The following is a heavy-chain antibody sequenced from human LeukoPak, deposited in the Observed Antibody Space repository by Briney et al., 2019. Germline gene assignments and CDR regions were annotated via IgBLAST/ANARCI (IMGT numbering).Heavy chain of an antibody. CDR1: GLTFSDTN. D-gene: IGHD4-17*01. CDR2: IRRVPTDL. J-gene: IGHJ3*01. V-gene: IGHV3-11*01. Sequence: GGSLRLSCVASGLTFSDTNLAWIRQAPGKGLEWISYIRRVPTDLYYADSVKGRFTITRDNAKNSLYPQMNSLRAEDTANYYCARRARDFGDSHAFDVWGQGTMVTVSS. CDR3: ARRARDFGDSHAFDV.